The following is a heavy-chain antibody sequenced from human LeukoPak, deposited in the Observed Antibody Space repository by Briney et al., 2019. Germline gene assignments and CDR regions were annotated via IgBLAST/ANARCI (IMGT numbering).Heavy chain of an antibody. J-gene: IGHJ5*02. CDR1: GGSFSGYY. Sequence: PSETLSLTCAVYGGSFSGYYWSWIRQPPGKGLEWIGEINHSGSTNYNPSLKSRVTISVDTSKNQFSLKLSSVTAADTAVYYCAREQFGLVDCSSTSCYSAWFDPWGQGTLVTVSS. V-gene: IGHV4-34*01. CDR2: INHSGST. CDR3: AREQFGLVDCSSTSCYSAWFDP. D-gene: IGHD2-2*02.